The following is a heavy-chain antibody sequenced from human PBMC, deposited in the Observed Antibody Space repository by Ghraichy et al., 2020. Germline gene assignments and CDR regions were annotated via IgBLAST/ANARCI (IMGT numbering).Heavy chain of an antibody. V-gene: IGHV3-7*01. CDR3: ASGRNPDY. J-gene: IGHJ4*02. D-gene: IGHD2-15*01. CDR1: GLTFSVYW. CDR2: IKYDGSEK. Sequence: GGSLRLSCAASGLTFSVYWMTWVRQVPGRGLEWVANIKYDGSEKYYVDSVKGRFTISRDNAKNSLYLQMNSLRAEDTAVYYCASGRNPDYWGQGTLVTVSS.